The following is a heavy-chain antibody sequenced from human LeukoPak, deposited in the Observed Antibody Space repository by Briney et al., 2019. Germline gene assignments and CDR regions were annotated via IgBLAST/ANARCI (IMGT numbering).Heavy chain of an antibody. CDR3: ARDGYSSGSSPNNWFDP. Sequence: GGSLRLSCAASGFTFSSYGMHWVRQAPGKGLEWVAVIWYDGSNKYYADSVKGRFTISRDNSKNTLYLQMNSLRAEDTAVYYCARDGYSSGSSPNNWFDPWGQGTLVTVSS. J-gene: IGHJ5*02. CDR1: GFTFSSYG. V-gene: IGHV3-33*01. CDR2: IWYDGSNK. D-gene: IGHD6-19*01.